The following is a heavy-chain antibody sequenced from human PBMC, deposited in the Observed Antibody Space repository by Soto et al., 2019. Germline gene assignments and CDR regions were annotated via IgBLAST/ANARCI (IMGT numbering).Heavy chain of an antibody. CDR1: GGSISSSSYN. Sequence: QLQLQESGPGLVKPSETLSLTCTVSGGSISSSSYNWGWIRQPPGKGLEWIGSIYYSGSTYYNPSLKSRVNISVDTSKNQYSLKLSSVTAAYTAVYYCATRLGYCSGGSCYVGAFDIWGQGTMVTVSS. D-gene: IGHD2-15*01. CDR2: IYYSGST. V-gene: IGHV4-39*01. CDR3: ATRLGYCSGGSCYVGAFDI. J-gene: IGHJ3*02.